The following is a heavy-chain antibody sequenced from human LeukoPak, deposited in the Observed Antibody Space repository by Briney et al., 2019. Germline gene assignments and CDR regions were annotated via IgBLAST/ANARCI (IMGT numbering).Heavy chain of an antibody. CDR3: ARDSIAYYYGMDV. D-gene: IGHD2-15*01. CDR1: GFTVSSNY. CDR2: IYSGGST. V-gene: IGHV3-66*01. J-gene: IGHJ6*02. Sequence: GGSLRLSCAASGFTVSSNYMSWVRQAPGKGLEWVSVIYSGGSTYYADSVKGRFTISRDNSKNTLYLQMNSLRAEDTAVYYCARDSIAYYYGMDVWGQGTTVTVSS.